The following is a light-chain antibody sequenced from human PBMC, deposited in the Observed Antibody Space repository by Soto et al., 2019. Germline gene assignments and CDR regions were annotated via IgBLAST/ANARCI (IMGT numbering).Light chain of an antibody. CDR3: QYYDSSLSADV. CDR1: SSNIGAGYD. V-gene: IGLV1-40*01. J-gene: IGLJ1*01. Sequence: QSVLTQPPSVSGARGQRVTISCTGSSSNIGAGYDVHWYQQLPGTAPKLLIYGNSNRPSGVPDRFSGSKSGTSASLAITGLQAEDEADYYCQYYDSSLSADVFGTGTKLTVL. CDR2: GNS.